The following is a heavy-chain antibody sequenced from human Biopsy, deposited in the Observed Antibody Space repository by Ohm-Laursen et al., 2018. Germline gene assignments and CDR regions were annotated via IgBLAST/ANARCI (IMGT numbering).Heavy chain of an antibody. Sequence: RSLRLSCTASGFKFDNYGMNWVRQAPGKGLEWVAVIWYDGSDKYYGDSVKGRFTISRDNAKNTVDLQMNSLRAEDTAVYHCARAVGIAAAPIDYWGQGTLVTVSS. CDR2: IWYDGSDK. CDR1: GFKFDNYG. D-gene: IGHD2-15*01. CDR3: ARAVGIAAAPIDY. V-gene: IGHV3-33*01. J-gene: IGHJ4*02.